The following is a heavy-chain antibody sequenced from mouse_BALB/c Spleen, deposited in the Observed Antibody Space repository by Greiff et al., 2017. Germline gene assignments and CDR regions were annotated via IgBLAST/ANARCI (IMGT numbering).Heavy chain of an antibody. V-gene: IGHV3-2*02. CDR2: ISYSGST. D-gene: IGHD1-2*01. J-gene: IGHJ1*01. CDR1: GYSITSDYA. Sequence: EVKLQQSGPGLVKPSQSLSLTCTVTGYSITSDYAWNWIRQFPGNKLEWMGYISYSGSTSYNPSLKSRISITRDTSKNQFFLQLNSVTTEDTATYYCARRELRQYFDVWGAGTTVTVSS. CDR3: ARRELRQYFDV.